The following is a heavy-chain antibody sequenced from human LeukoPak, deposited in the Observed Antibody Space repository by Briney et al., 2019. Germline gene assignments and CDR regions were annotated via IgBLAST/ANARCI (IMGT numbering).Heavy chain of an antibody. V-gene: IGHV4-59*12. Sequence: SSETLSLTCTVSGGSISSFYWTWIRQSPGKGLEWIGYIYNTGTTYYNPSLKSRVTISVDTSKNQFSLRLSSVTAADTAVYYCARDYHLAVGRLVQFDNWGQGTLVTVSS. CDR3: ARDYHLAVGRLVQFDN. D-gene: IGHD3-3*02. CDR1: GGSISSFY. CDR2: IYNTGTT. J-gene: IGHJ4*02.